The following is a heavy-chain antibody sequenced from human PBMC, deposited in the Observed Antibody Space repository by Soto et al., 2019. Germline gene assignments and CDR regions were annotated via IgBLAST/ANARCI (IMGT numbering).Heavy chain of an antibody. J-gene: IGHJ5*02. CDR1: GGTSSNYA. CDR2: IIPIFGTA. D-gene: IGHD3-3*02. Sequence: QVQLVQSGAEVKKPGSSVKVSCKASGGTSSNYAISWVRQAPGQGLEWMGGIIPIFGTANYAQKFQGRVTITADESTNTAYMELSSLTSEDTAVYYCVRLGQHFAARPDAGWFDPWGQGTLATVSS. V-gene: IGHV1-69*01. CDR3: VRLGQHFAARPDAGWFDP.